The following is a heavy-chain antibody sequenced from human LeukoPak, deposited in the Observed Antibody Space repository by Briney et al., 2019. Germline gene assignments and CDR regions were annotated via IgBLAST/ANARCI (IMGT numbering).Heavy chain of an antibody. D-gene: IGHD2-15*01. CDR1: GFTFDDYG. Sequence: PGGSLRLSCAASGFTFDDYGMSWVRQAPGKGLEWVSGINWNGGSTGYADSVKGRFTISRDNAKNSLYLQMNSLRAEDTAVYYCARDLMGDIVVATSHWFDPWGQGTLVTVSS. CDR2: INWNGGST. J-gene: IGHJ5*02. CDR3: ARDLMGDIVVATSHWFDP. V-gene: IGHV3-20*04.